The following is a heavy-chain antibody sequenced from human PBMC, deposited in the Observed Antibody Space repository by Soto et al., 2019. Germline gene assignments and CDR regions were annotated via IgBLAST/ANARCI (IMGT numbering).Heavy chain of an antibody. D-gene: IGHD4-17*01. CDR2: ISSSSSTI. Sequence: GGSLRLSCAASGFTFSSYSMNWVRQAPGKGLEWVSYISSSSSTIYYADSVKGRFTISRDNAKNSLYLQMNSLRDEDTAVYYCARDYGGNNYYYGMDVWGQGTTVTVSS. J-gene: IGHJ6*02. CDR3: ARDYGGNNYYYGMDV. V-gene: IGHV3-48*02. CDR1: GFTFSSYS.